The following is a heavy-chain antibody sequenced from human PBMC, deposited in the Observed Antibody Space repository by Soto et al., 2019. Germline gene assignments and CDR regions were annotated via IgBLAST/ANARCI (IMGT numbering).Heavy chain of an antibody. Sequence: GGSLRLSCAASGFTFSSYAMSWVRQAPGKGLEWVSAISGSAVSTYYADSVKGRFTISRDNSKSTLYLQMNSLRADDTAVYYCVKDPIYTHPPAQGPYGMDVWGQGTTVTVSS. V-gene: IGHV3-23*01. CDR3: VKDPIYTHPPAQGPYGMDV. D-gene: IGHD2-2*01. CDR2: ISGSAVST. J-gene: IGHJ6*02. CDR1: GFTFSSYA.